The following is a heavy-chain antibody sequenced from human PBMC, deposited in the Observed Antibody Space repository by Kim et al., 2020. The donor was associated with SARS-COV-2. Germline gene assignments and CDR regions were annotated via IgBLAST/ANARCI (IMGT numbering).Heavy chain of an antibody. CDR3: AEDHPTGYDSLNWFNS. Sequence: GGSLRLSCAASEFSFSNFAMSWVRQAPGRGLEWISGISGKGGSATYYDYSVKGRFTTSRDNSETTLQLQNNSLRDEATVHYYAEDHPTGYDSLNWFNSWG. CDR1: EFSFSNFA. J-gene: IGHJ5*01. D-gene: IGHD3-9*01. CDR2: ISGKGGSAT. V-gene: IGHV3-23*01.